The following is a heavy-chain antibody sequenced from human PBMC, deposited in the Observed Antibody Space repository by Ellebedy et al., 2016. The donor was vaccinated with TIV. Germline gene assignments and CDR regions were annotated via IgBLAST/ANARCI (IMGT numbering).Heavy chain of an antibody. Sequence: GGSLRLXCAASGFTFSSYAMSWVRQAPGKGLEWVSAISGSGGSTHYADSVKGRFTISRGNSKNTLYLQMNSLRAEDTAVYYCAPDPEFLGDWGQGTLVTVSS. D-gene: IGHD3-3*01. CDR3: APDPEFLGD. J-gene: IGHJ4*02. CDR2: ISGSGGST. V-gene: IGHV3-23*01. CDR1: GFTFSSYA.